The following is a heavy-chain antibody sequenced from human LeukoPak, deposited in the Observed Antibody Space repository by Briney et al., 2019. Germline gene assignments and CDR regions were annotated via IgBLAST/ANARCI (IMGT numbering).Heavy chain of an antibody. CDR1: GGSISSYY. V-gene: IGHV4-59*01. D-gene: IGHD6-19*01. CDR2: IYYSGST. J-gene: IGHJ4*02. CDR3: ARASLSSGWYY. Sequence: PSETLSLTCTVSGGSISSYYWSWIRQPPGKGLEWIGYIYYSGSTNYNPSLKSRVTISVDTSKNQFSPKLSSVTAADTAVYYCARASLSSGWYYWGQGTLVTVSS.